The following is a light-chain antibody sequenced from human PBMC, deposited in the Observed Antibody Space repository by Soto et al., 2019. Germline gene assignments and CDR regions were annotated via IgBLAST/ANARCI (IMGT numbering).Light chain of an antibody. V-gene: IGKV1-5*01. J-gene: IGKJ1*01. CDR1: QSVRNW. CDR2: DSS. CDR3: QQTYTLPRT. Sequence: DIQMTQSPSTLFASVGDRVTITCRASQSVRNWLAWYQQKPGRAPQLLIYDSSTLEPGVPSRFRGSGSGTEFTLTINGLQPEDFATYYCQQTYTLPRTFAQGTKVDIK.